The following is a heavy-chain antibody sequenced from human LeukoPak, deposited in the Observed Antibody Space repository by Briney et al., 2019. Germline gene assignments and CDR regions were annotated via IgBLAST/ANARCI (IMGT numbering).Heavy chain of an antibody. D-gene: IGHD2-21*02. Sequence: GGSLRLSCAASGFTFSSYGMHWVRQAPGKGLEWVAFIRYDGSKKYYADSVKGRFTISRDNSKNTLYLQMNSLRAEDTAVYYCAKVPLVTAFKYFDYWGQGTLVTVSS. J-gene: IGHJ4*02. V-gene: IGHV3-30*02. CDR2: IRYDGSKK. CDR1: GFTFSSYG. CDR3: AKVPLVTAFKYFDY.